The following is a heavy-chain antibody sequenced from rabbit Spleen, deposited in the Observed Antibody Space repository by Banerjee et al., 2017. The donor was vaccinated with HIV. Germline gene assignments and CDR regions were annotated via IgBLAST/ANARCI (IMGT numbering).Heavy chain of an antibody. Sequence: QSLEESGGDLVKPGASLTLTCTASGFSFSSSDYMCWVRQAPGTGLEWIGYIDPIFGSTYYASWAKGRFTISKTSSTTVTLQMTSLTAADTATYFCARGYDSYGAYNLWGQGTLVTVS. CDR1: GFSFSSSDY. D-gene: IGHD6-1*01. CDR2: IDPIFGST. CDR3: ARGYDSYGAYNL. J-gene: IGHJ4*01. V-gene: IGHV1S40*01.